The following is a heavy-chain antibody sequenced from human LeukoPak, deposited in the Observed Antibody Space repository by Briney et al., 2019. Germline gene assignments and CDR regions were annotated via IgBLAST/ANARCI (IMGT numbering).Heavy chain of an antibody. CDR1: GFTFSSYW. D-gene: IGHD5-12*01. Sequence: GGSLRLSCAASGFTFSSYWMSWVRQAPGKGLEWVANIKQDGSEKYYVDSVKGRFTISRDNSKNTLYLQMNSLRAEDTAVYYCAKDLRYSGYDYFFDYWGQGTLVTVSS. CDR2: IKQDGSEK. J-gene: IGHJ4*02. V-gene: IGHV3-7*03. CDR3: AKDLRYSGYDYFFDY.